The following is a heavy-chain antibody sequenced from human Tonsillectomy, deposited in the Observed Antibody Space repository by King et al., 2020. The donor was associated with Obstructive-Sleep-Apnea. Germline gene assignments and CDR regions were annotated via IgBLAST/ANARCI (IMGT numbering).Heavy chain of an antibody. CDR2: ISGYNGNR. J-gene: IGHJ4*02. Sequence: QLVQSGGEVKKPGASVKVSCKAFCYSFTSHGINWVRQAPGQGLEWMGWISGYNGNRKDAQKFQGRVIMTTDTSTSTAYMELKSLRSDDTAVYYCARDQGGDDFPSYFDYWGQGTLVTVSS. CDR1: CYSFTSHG. V-gene: IGHV1-18*04. D-gene: IGHD2-21*02. CDR3: ARDQGGDDFPSYFDY.